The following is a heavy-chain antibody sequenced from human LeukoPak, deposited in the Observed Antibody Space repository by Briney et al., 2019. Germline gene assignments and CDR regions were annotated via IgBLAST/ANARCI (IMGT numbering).Heavy chain of an antibody. CDR1: AGSLSGYY. D-gene: IGHD3-22*01. J-gene: IGHJ6*03. CDR2: INHSGSP. CDR3: ARGYTYYYDSSGNYYRQDYYYYMDV. V-gene: IGHV4-34*01. Sequence: SETLSLTSAVYAGSLSGYYWSWIRQPPGKGLEWIGAINHSGSPNYHPSLKSRVTISVDTSKNQFSLTMGSVTAADTAVYYCARGYTYYYDSSGNYYRQDYYYYMDVWGKGTTVTVSS.